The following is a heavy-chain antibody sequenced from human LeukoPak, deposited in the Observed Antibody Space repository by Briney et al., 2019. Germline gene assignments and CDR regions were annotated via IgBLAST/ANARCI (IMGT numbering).Heavy chain of an antibody. CDR3: AREGYYYDSTDDAFDI. CDR1: GFTFSNYG. CDR2: ISGSGGTT. V-gene: IGHV3-23*01. Sequence: PGGTLRLSCAASGFTFSNYGMSWVRQAPGKGLEWVSAISGSGGTTYYADSVKGRFTISRDNSKNTLYLQMNSLRAEDTAVYYCAREGYYYDSTDDAFDIWGQGTMVTVSS. D-gene: IGHD3-22*01. J-gene: IGHJ3*02.